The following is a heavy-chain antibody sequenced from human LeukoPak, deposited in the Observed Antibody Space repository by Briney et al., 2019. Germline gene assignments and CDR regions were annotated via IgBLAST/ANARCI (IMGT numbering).Heavy chain of an antibody. CDR3: ARVSNYSDRGYWYFDL. Sequence: SETLSLTCTVSGGSISSYYWSWIRQPPGKGLEWIGYIYYSGSTNYNPSLKSRVTISVDTSKNQFSLKLSSVTAADTAVYYCARVSNYSDRGYWYFDLWGRGTLVTVSS. J-gene: IGHJ2*01. CDR1: GGSISSYY. V-gene: IGHV4-59*01. D-gene: IGHD1-26*01. CDR2: IYYSGST.